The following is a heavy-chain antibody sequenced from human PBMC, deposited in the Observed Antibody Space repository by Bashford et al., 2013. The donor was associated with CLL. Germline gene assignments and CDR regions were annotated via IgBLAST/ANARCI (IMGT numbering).Heavy chain of an antibody. V-gene: IGHV4-39*01. J-gene: IGHJ4*02. CDR1: GGSINSGSYY. Sequence: SETLSLTCTVSGGSINSGSYYWGWIRQSPGKGLEWIGSIYYSGFTYYNPSLKSRVTISVDTSENQFSLKLTSMTATDTAVYYCARWTLAVSGFDYWGQGTLVTVSS. CDR3: ARWTLAVSGFDY. CDR2: IYYSGFT. D-gene: IGHD6-19*01.